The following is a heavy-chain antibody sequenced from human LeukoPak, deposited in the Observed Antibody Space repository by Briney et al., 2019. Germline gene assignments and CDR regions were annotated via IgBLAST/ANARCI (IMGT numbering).Heavy chain of an antibody. J-gene: IGHJ4*02. CDR3: ARGYYSSSRIDY. D-gene: IGHD6-13*01. Sequence: GGSLRLSCAGSGFIFKNYWMSWVRQAPGKALEWVATIKQDESEKYYVDSVRGRFTISRDNAENTLYMRMNSLRPEDTAVYYCARGYYSSSRIDYWGQGTLVTVSS. CDR2: IKQDESEK. V-gene: IGHV3-7*02. CDR1: GFIFKNYW.